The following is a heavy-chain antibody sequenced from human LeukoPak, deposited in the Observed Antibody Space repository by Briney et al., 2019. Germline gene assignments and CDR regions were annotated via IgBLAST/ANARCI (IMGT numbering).Heavy chain of an antibody. CDR3: ARQAGLVGKGVNWFDP. J-gene: IGHJ5*02. V-gene: IGHV4-4*09. CDR2: IYTSGST. Sequence: SETLSLTCTVSGGSISSYYWSWIRQPPGKGLEWIGYIYTSGSTNYNPSLKSRVTISVDTSKNQFSLKLSSVTAADTGVYYCARQAGLVGKGVNWFDPWGQGTLVTVSS. CDR1: GGSISSYY. D-gene: IGHD1-26*01.